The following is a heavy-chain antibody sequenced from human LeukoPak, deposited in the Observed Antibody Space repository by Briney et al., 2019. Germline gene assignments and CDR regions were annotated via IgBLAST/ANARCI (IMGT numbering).Heavy chain of an antibody. J-gene: IGHJ3*02. V-gene: IGHV3-21*01. D-gene: IGHD3-22*01. CDR3: ARAIYDSSGYYSPPNAFDI. Sequence: GGSLRLSCAASGFTFSSYSMNWVRQAPGKGLEWVSSISSSSSYIYHADSVKGRFTISRDNAKNSLYLQMNSLRAEDTAVYYCARAIYDSSGYYSPPNAFDIWGQGTMVTVSS. CDR2: ISSSSSYI. CDR1: GFTFSSYS.